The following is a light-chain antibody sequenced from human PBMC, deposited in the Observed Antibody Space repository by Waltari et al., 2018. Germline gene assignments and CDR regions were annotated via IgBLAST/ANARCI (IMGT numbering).Light chain of an antibody. CDR2: EGS. J-gene: IGLJ2*01. CDR3: CSYAGSSIFVV. CDR1: SSDIGSYNL. V-gene: IGLV2-23*03. Sequence: QSALTQPASVSGSPGQSITISCTGTSSDIGSYNLVSWYQQHPGKAPKLLIYEGSKRHSGVSNRCSGSKSGNTASLTISGLQTEDEADYYCCSYAGSSIFVVFGGGTKLTVL.